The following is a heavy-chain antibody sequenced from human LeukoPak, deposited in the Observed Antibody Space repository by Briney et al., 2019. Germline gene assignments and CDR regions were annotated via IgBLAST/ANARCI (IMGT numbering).Heavy chain of an antibody. CDR3: AKGWNYYDSSGYHFDY. CDR2: ISGRGK. V-gene: IGHV3-23*01. CDR1: GFTFANYA. J-gene: IGHJ4*02. Sequence: GGSLRLSCVGSGFTFANYAMVWVRQTPGKGLQWVSAISGRGKYYSDSVQGRFTVSRDNSKNTLYLQMNSLRAEDTAVYYCAKGWNYYDSSGYHFDYWGQGTLVTVSS. D-gene: IGHD3-22*01.